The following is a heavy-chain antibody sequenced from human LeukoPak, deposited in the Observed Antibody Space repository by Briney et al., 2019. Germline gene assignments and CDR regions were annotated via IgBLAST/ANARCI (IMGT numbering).Heavy chain of an antibody. V-gene: IGHV1-18*01. Sequence: GASVKVSCKASGYTFTSYAITWVRQAPGQGLEWMGWISASKGNTNYAQKLQGRVTMTTDTSTTTAYMELRSLRSDETAVYYCARVRLDNTMNFDYWGQGTLVTVSS. CDR2: ISASKGNT. J-gene: IGHJ4*02. CDR1: GYTFTSYA. CDR3: ARVRLDNTMNFDY. D-gene: IGHD3-22*01.